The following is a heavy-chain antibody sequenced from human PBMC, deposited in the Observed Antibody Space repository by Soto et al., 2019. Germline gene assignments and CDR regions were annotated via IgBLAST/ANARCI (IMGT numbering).Heavy chain of an antibody. CDR1: GYTFTSYY. J-gene: IGHJ4*02. Sequence: ASVKVSCKASGYTFTSYYMHWVRQAPGQGLEWMGIINPSGGSTSYAQKFQGRVTMTRDTSTSTVYMELSSLRSEDTAVYYCARKGYSGSYDLVFDYWGQGTLVTVSS. D-gene: IGHD1-26*01. CDR3: ARKGYSGSYDLVFDY. V-gene: IGHV1-46*01. CDR2: INPSGGST.